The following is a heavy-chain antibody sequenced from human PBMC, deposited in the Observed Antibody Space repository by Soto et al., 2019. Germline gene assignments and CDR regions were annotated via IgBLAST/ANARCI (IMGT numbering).Heavy chain of an antibody. CDR3: AKVYVEEWVRGVTFDY. CDR1: GFTFSSYA. CDR2: ISGSGGST. D-gene: IGHD3-10*01. Sequence: GGSLRLSCAASGFTFSSYAMSWVRQAPGKGLEWVSAISGSGGSTYYADSVKGRFTISRDNSKNTLYLQMNSLRAEDTAVYYCAKVYVEEWVRGVTFDYWGQGTLVTVSS. V-gene: IGHV3-23*01. J-gene: IGHJ4*02.